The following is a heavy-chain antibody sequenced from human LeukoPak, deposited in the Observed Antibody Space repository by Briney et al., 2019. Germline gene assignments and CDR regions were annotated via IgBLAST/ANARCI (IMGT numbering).Heavy chain of an antibody. CDR2: INHSGST. D-gene: IGHD2-21*02. CDR3: AVIGGGDCYDY. CDR1: GGSFSDHY. V-gene: IGHV4-34*01. Sequence: SETLSLTCAVYGGSFSDHYWTWIRQPPGKGLEWIGEINHSGSTKYNPSLKSRVTISVDTSKNQFSLNLNSVTAADTAVYYCAVIGGGDCYDYWGQGTPVTVSS. J-gene: IGHJ4*02.